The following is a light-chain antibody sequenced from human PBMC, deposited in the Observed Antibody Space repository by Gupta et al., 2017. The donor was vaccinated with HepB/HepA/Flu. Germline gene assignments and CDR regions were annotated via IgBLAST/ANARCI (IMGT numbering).Light chain of an antibody. V-gene: IGLV2-14*01. J-gene: IGLJ2*01. CDR3: SSYTSSSTLVV. CDR1: SSDVGGYNY. Sequence: QSALTQPASASGSPGQSITIPCTATSSDVGGYNYVSWYQQHPGKAPKLMIYDVSNRPSGVSNRFSGSKSGNTASLTISGLQAEDEADYYCSSYTSSSTLVVFGGGTKLTVL. CDR2: DVS.